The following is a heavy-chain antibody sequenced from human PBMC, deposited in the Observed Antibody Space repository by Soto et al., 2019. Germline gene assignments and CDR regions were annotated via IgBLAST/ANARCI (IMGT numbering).Heavy chain of an antibody. CDR1: GFSFGDYA. V-gene: IGHV3-49*03. CDR3: RRLPRNNRGAPVDY. J-gene: IGHJ4*02. CDR2: ITSKRYGGAK. Sequence: EVQLVESGGGLEHPGRSLRLSCTASGFSFGDYAIIWFRQAPGKGPEWVGLITSKRYGGAKEYAASVRGRFTIAREDCKSMGYLQMNSLKIGDTAVYHCRRLPRNNRGAPVDYWGQGTQVTVSS. D-gene: IGHD3-10*01.